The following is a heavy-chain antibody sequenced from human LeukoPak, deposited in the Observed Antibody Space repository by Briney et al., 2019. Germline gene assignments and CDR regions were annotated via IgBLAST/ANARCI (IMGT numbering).Heavy chain of an antibody. J-gene: IGHJ4*02. Sequence: GGSLRLSCAASGFTFSSYAMHWVRQAPGKGLEWVAVISYDGSNKYYADSVKGRFTISRDNSKNTLYLQMNSLRAEDTAVYYCAKDQNWAYYYDSSGYSTNFDYWGQGTLVTVSS. V-gene: IGHV3-30-3*01. CDR2: ISYDGSNK. D-gene: IGHD3-22*01. CDR3: AKDQNWAYYYDSSGYSTNFDY. CDR1: GFTFSSYA.